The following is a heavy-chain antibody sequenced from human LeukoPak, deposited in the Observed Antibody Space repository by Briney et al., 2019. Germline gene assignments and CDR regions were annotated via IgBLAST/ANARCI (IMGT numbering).Heavy chain of an antibody. CDR3: ARDREWQYYYDSSGYYPNGFWFDP. D-gene: IGHD3-22*01. J-gene: IGHJ5*02. CDR1: GFTFSSYG. V-gene: IGHV3-33*01. CDR2: IWYDGSNK. Sequence: GGSLRLSCAASGFTFSSYGIHWVRQAPGKGLEWVAVIWYDGSNKYYADSVKGRFTISRDNSKNTLYLQMNSLRAEDTAVYYCARDREWQYYYDSSGYYPNGFWFDPWGQGTLVTVSS.